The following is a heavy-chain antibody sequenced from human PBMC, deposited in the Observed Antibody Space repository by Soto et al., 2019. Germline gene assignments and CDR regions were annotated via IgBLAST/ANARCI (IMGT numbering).Heavy chain of an antibody. CDR2: IYYSGST. Sequence: TLSLTCTVSGGSISSGGYYWSWIRQHPGKGLEWIGYIYYSGSTYYNPSLKSRVTISVDTSKNQFSLKLSSVTAADTAVYYCARAIKTTYYFDYWGQGTLVTGSS. V-gene: IGHV4-31*03. CDR3: ARAIKTTYYFDY. CDR1: GGSISSGGYY. J-gene: IGHJ4*02. D-gene: IGHD1-1*01.